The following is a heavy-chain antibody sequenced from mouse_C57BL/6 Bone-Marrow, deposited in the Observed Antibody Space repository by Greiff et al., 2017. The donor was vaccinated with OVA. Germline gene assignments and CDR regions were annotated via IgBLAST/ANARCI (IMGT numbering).Heavy chain of an antibody. J-gene: IGHJ2*01. D-gene: IGHD2-4*01. V-gene: IGHV1-61*01. CDR2: IYPSDSET. CDR1: GYTFTSYW. CDR3: AREWDYDGPDYFDY. Sequence: QVQLQQPGAELVRPGSSVKLSCKASGYTFTSYWMDWVKQRPGQGLEWIGNIYPSDSETHYNQKFKDKATLTVDKSSSTAYMQLSSLTSEDSAVYYCAREWDYDGPDYFDYWGQGTTLTVSS.